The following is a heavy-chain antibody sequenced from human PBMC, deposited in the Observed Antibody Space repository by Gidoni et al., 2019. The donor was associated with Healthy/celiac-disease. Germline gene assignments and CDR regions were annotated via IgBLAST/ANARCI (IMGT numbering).Heavy chain of an antibody. CDR2: ISDDGSNK. J-gene: IGHJ3*02. D-gene: IGHD2-2*02. V-gene: IGHV3-30*18. Sequence: QMQLVESGGGVVQPGRSLRLSCAASGFTFSSYGMPWVRQAPGKGLEWVAVISDDGSNKYYADSVKGRFTISRDNSKNTLYLQMNSLRAEDTAVYYCAKDVRDIVVVPAAIGDDAFDIWGQGTMVTVSS. CDR1: GFTFSSYG. CDR3: AKDVRDIVVVPAAIGDDAFDI.